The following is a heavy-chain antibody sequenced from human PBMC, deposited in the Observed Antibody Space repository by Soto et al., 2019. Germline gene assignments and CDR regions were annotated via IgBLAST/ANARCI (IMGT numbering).Heavy chain of an antibody. D-gene: IGHD3-10*01. J-gene: IGHJ4*02. Sequence: ASVKVSCKASGYTFTTYYIHWVRQAPGQGPEWMGWINPNTGGTHYSQGFQGRVTMTRDTSISTAYMELSSLKTEDTAVYYCTRVNFVRFGGAFDYWGQGTLVTVSS. V-gene: IGHV1-2*02. CDR3: TRVNFVRFGGAFDY. CDR1: GYTFTTYY. CDR2: INPNTGGT.